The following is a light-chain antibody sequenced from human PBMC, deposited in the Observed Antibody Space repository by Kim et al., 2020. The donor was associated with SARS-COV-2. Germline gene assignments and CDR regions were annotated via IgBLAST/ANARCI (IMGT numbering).Light chain of an antibody. CDR2: DAS. CDR1: QRVSSS. Sequence: SLSPGERATLSCRASQRVSSSLAWYQQKPGQAPRLLIYDASNRATGIPARFSGSGSGTDFTLTISSLAPEDFALYYCQQRSFWLYTFGQGTKLEI. J-gene: IGKJ2*01. V-gene: IGKV3-11*01. CDR3: QQRSFWLYT.